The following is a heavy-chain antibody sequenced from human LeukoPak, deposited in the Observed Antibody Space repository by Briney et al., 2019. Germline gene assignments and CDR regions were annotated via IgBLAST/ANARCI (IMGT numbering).Heavy chain of an antibody. D-gene: IGHD1-20*01. CDR3: ARVSYNWNPFDP. V-gene: IGHV3-74*01. Sequence: PGGSLRLSCAASGFTFSSYAMHWVRQAPGKGLEWVSRINTDGSSTSYADSVKGRFTISRDNAKNTLYLQMNSLRAEDTAVYYCARVSYNWNPFDPWGQGTLVTVSS. CDR2: INTDGSST. CDR1: GFTFSSYA. J-gene: IGHJ5*02.